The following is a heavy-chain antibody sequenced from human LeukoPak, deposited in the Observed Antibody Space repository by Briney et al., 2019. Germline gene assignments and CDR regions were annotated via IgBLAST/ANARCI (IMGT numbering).Heavy chain of an antibody. CDR1: GNSINNYY. CDR2: INTSGST. V-gene: IGHV4-4*07. CDR3: ARSLFRIAARPHFDY. Sequence: SETLSLTCTVSGNSINNYYWSWIRQPAGKGLEWIGRINTSGSTNCNPSLKSRVTMSVDTSKNQFSLKLTSVTAADTAVYYCARSLFRIAARPHFDYWGRGTLVTVSS. J-gene: IGHJ4*02. D-gene: IGHD6-6*01.